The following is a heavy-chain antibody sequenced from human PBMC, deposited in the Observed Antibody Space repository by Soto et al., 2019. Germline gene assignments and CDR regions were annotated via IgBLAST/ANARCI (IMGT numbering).Heavy chain of an antibody. D-gene: IGHD3-3*01. CDR2: ISAYNGNT. CDR3: ARGVRFLGWSPGSYYGMHV. V-gene: IGHV1-18*01. J-gene: IGHJ6*02. Sequence: ASVKVSCKASGYSFTSYGISWVRQAPGQGIEWMGWISAYNGNTNYAQKLQGRVTMTTDTSTSTAYMELRSLRSDDTAVYYCARGVRFLGWSPGSYYGMHVWGQGTPVTVSS. CDR1: GYSFTSYG.